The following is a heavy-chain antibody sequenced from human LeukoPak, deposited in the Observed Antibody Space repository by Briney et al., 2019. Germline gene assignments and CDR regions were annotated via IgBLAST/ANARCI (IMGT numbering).Heavy chain of an antibody. J-gene: IGHJ4*02. CDR2: INPNSGDT. D-gene: IGHD3-10*01. Sequence: ASVKVSCKASGYTLTVYYMHWVRQAPGQGLEWMGRINPNSGDTNFAQKFQGRVTMTRDTSISTAYMDLSGLRPDDTAVHYCARGLGSGTYYGYWGQGTLVTVSS. CDR3: ARGLGSGTYYGY. CDR1: GYTLTVYY. V-gene: IGHV1-2*06.